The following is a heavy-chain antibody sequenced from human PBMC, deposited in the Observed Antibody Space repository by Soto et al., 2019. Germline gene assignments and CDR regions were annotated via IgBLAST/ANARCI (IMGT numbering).Heavy chain of an antibody. V-gene: IGHV4-59*08. Sequence: PSETLSLTCTISGGSISGYYWTWIRQSPGKGLEYIGYVYNGNTNYNPSLNSRVTISVDTSKNQFSLKLSSVTATDTAVYYCARHQSHSSSYVDPWGQGTLVTVSS. CDR3: ARHQSHSSSYVDP. J-gene: IGHJ5*02. CDR2: VYNGNT. CDR1: GGSISGYY. D-gene: IGHD6-13*01.